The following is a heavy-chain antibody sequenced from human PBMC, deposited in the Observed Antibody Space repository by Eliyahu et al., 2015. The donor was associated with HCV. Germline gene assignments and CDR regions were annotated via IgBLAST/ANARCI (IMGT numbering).Heavy chain of an antibody. V-gene: IGHV4-59*01. CDR3: ASGGGGIPVAGTGGWFDP. CDR2: IXYSGST. J-gene: IGHJ5*02. D-gene: IGHD6-19*01. Sequence: QVQLRESGPGLVKPSETXSLTXSVPGGXISSYYWSWIRXPPGKGLXWIGXIXYSGSTNYNPSPKIRVTISIDTSKNQFSLXLSSVTAADTAVYYCASGGGGIPVAGTGGWFDPWGQGTLVTVSS. CDR1: GGXISSYY.